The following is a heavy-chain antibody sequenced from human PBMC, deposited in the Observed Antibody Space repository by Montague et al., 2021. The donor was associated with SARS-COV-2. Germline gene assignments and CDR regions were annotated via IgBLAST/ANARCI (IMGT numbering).Heavy chain of an antibody. CDR2: IYNSGTT. CDR1: GDSTSCPNCY. D-gene: IGHD4-17*01. V-gene: IGHV4-39*01. Sequence: SETLSLTCTVSGDSTSCPNCYWGWIRQAPGKGLDWIGTIYNSGTTYYNPSLKSRLTISIDTSKNQFSLKLTSVTAADTAVYYCARHRNYGDHSLDNWFHPGGQGTLFTGSS. CDR3: ARHRNYGDHSLDNWFHP. J-gene: IGHJ5*02.